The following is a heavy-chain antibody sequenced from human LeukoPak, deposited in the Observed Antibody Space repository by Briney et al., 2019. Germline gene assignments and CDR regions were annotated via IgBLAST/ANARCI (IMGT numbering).Heavy chain of an antibody. J-gene: IGHJ6*03. CDR3: ARGSSGSVYYYYCYMDV. Sequence: APVKVSCKASGYTFTGYYMHWVRQAPGQGLEWMGWINPNSGGTNYAQKFQGRVSMTRDTSISTAYMELSRLRSDDTAVYYCARGSSGSVYYYYCYMDVWGKGTTVTVSS. D-gene: IGHD6-19*01. CDR1: GYTFTGYY. CDR2: INPNSGGT. V-gene: IGHV1-2*02.